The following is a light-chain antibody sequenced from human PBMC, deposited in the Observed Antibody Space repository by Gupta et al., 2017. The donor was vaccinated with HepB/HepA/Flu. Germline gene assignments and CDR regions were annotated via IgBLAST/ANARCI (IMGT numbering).Light chain of an antibody. Sequence: QSALTQPASVSGSPGQSITISCTGTGSDIGDYNYVCWYQQHPGQAPKLMIYDVTKRPSGVSNRFSGSKSGNTASLTISGLQAEDGADYYCSSYTTSSTWVFGGGTKLTVL. CDR3: SSYTTSSTWV. J-gene: IGLJ3*02. CDR2: DVT. V-gene: IGLV2-14*03. CDR1: GSDIGDYNY.